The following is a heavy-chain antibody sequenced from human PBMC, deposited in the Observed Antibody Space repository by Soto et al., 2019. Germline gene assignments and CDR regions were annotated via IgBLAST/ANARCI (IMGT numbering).Heavy chain of an antibody. CDR2: IYYSGST. CDR3: ARGSRGYYYYGMDV. V-gene: IGHV4-31*03. Sequence: SEALYVSCTFSGGSISIGGYCWSWIRQLPGKGLEWIGYIYYSGSTYYNPSLKSRVTISVDTSKNQFSLKLSSVTSADTAVYYRARGSRGYYYYGMDVWGQGTTVP. CDR1: GGSISIGGYC. D-gene: IGHD1-1*01. J-gene: IGHJ6*01.